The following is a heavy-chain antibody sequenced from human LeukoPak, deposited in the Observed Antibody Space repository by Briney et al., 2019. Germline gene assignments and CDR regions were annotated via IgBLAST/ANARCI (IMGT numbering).Heavy chain of an antibody. D-gene: IGHD6-13*01. Sequence: GGSLRLSCAASGFTFSSYAMTWVCQAPGQGLEWVSAISGSGTSTSYPHSVKGRFTISRANSKNTLYLQMNSLRADDTAVYYCAKGGGSSWLAFDYWGQGTLVTVSS. CDR2: ISGSGTST. J-gene: IGHJ4*02. V-gene: IGHV3-23*01. CDR1: GFTFSSYA. CDR3: AKGGGSSWLAFDY.